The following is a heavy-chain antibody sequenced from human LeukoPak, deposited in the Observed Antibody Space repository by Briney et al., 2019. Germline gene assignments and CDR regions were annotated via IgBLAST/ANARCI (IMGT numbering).Heavy chain of an antibody. V-gene: IGHV4-39*07. J-gene: IGHJ4*02. CDR2: INYSGRT. D-gene: IGHD2-2*01. Sequence: PSETLSLTCTISDDSISNNRYFWAWIRQPPGKGLEWIGSINYSGRTYYNPSLKSRLTMSVDTAKRQFSLKLISVTAADTAMYYCARVKRKYQLLKPLHETPSHYFDYWGQGTLVTVSS. CDR1: DDSISNNRYF. CDR3: ARVKRKYQLLKPLHETPSHYFDY.